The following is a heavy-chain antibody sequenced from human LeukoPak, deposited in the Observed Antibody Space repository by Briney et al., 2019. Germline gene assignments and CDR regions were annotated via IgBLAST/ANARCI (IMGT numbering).Heavy chain of an antibody. Sequence: PSETLSLTCTVSSGSISNYYWSWMRQPPGKGLEWIGYIYYGGSTDYNPSLKSRVTKSVDTSKNQFSLKLTSVTAADTAVYYCASSSSSEVLFDYWGQGTLVTVSS. D-gene: IGHD6-6*01. J-gene: IGHJ4*02. V-gene: IGHV4-59*01. CDR3: ASSSSSEVLFDY. CDR1: SGSISNYY. CDR2: IYYGGST.